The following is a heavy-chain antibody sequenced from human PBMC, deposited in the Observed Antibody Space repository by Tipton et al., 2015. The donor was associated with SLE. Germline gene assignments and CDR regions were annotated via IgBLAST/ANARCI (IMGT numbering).Heavy chain of an antibody. J-gene: IGHJ4*02. D-gene: IGHD5-18*01. V-gene: IGHV3-9*01. Sequence: RSLRLSCAASGFTFSSYWMNWVRQAPGKGLEWVSGISWNSGSIGYADSVKGRFTISRDNAKNTLYLQMNSLRAEDTAVYYCARDFDYGYGSLDYWGQGTLVTVSS. CDR3: ARDFDYGYGSLDY. CDR2: ISWNSGSI. CDR1: GFTFSSYW.